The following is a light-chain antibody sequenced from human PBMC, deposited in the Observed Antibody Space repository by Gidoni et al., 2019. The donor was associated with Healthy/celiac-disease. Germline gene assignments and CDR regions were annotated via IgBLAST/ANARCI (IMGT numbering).Light chain of an antibody. J-gene: IGKJ1*01. CDR3: QQLNSYPQT. CDR1: QGISSY. CDR2: AAS. Sequence: DIQLTQSPSFLSASVGDRVTITCWASQGISSYLAWYQQKPGKAPKLLIYAASTLQSGVPSRFSGSGSWTEFTLTISSLQPEDFATYYCQQLNSYPQTFGQGTKVEIK. V-gene: IGKV1-9*01.